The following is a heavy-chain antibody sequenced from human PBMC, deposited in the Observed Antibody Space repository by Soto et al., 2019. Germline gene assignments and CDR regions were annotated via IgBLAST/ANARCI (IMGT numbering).Heavy chain of an antibody. D-gene: IGHD5-12*01. CDR2: IKSKTDGGTT. V-gene: IGHV3-15*01. CDR1: GFTFSNAW. Sequence: EVQLVESGGGLVKPGGSLRLSCAVSGFTFSNAWMSWVRQAPGKGLEWVGRIKSKTDGGTTDYAAPVKGRFTISRDDSKNTVELQMDSLKTEDTAVYYCAKGYYSGYDLAYFDYWGQGTLVTVSS. J-gene: IGHJ4*02. CDR3: AKGYYSGYDLAYFDY.